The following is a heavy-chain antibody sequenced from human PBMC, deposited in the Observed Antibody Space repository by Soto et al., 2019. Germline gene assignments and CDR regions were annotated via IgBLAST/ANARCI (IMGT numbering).Heavy chain of an antibody. CDR2: VIPIFGTA. Sequence: QVQLVQAGAEVKKPGSSVKVSCKASGGTFSSYAISWVRQAPGQGLEWRGGVIPIFGTANYAQKFQGRVTITADKSTSTAYMELSSLRSEDTAVYYCARGMTTVTTPWFDPWGQGTLVTVSS. D-gene: IGHD4-17*01. J-gene: IGHJ5*02. V-gene: IGHV1-69*06. CDR3: ARGMTTVTTPWFDP. CDR1: GGTFSSYA.